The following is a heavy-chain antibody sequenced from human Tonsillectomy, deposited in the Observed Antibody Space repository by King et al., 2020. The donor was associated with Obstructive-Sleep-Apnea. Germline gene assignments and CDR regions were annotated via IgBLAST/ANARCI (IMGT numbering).Heavy chain of an antibody. CDR1: GFSLSTSGVG. V-gene: IGHV2-5*02. J-gene: IGHJ4*02. Sequence: TLKESGPTLVKPTQTLTLTCTFSGFSLSTSGVGVGWIRQPPGKALEWLVLIYLGDDKYYSPALKRRLTNTKNATTNQVVLTMTNMDPVDTATYFCARKGWGLANPFDYWGQGALVTVSS. CDR3: ARKGWGLANPFDY. D-gene: IGHD4/OR15-4a*01. CDR2: IYLGDDK.